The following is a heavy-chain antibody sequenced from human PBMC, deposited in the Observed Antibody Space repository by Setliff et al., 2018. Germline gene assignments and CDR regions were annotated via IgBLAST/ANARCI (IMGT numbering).Heavy chain of an antibody. CDR3: VRDKDKDFDF. V-gene: IGHV3-11*05. Sequence: GGSLRLSCAASGFTFSDYYMSWIRQAPGKGLEWISYISVSGSYTDYADSVKGRFTISRDNAKSSLYLQISSLRVEDTAVYYCVRDKDKDFDFWGQGTLVTVSS. J-gene: IGHJ4*02. CDR2: ISVSGSYT. CDR1: GFTFSDYY.